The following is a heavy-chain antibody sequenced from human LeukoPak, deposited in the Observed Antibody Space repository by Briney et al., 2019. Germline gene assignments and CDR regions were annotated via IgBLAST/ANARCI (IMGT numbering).Heavy chain of an antibody. D-gene: IGHD2/OR15-2a*01. Sequence: ASVKVSCKASGYTFTGYYMHWVRQAPGQGLEWMGWINPNTGGTNYAQKFQDWVTMSSDTSISTAYMELSSLRSDDTAVYYCARGSPSYAQWHFDLWGRGTLVTVSS. J-gene: IGHJ2*01. V-gene: IGHV1-2*04. CDR2: INPNTGGT. CDR1: GYTFTGYY. CDR3: ARGSPSYAQWHFDL.